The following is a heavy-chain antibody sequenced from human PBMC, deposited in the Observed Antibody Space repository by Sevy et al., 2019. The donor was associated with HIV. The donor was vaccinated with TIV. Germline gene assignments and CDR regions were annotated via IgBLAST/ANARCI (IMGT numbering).Heavy chain of an antibody. Sequence: GGSLRLSCAASGFTFSKYSMSWVRQPQGKGLEWVSTLSFGCGEINYADSVKGRFTISRDNSKSSVYLQMNNLRPEDTAVYYCAREGCTKPHDYWGQGTLVTVS. D-gene: IGHD2-8*01. V-gene: IGHV3-23*01. CDR1: GFTFSKYS. CDR2: LSFGCGEI. CDR3: AREGCTKPHDY. J-gene: IGHJ4*02.